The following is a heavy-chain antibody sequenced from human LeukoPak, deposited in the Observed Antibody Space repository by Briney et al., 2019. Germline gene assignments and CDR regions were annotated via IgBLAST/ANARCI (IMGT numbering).Heavy chain of an antibody. CDR3: AAAIASGSYYNSYYYYYGMDV. D-gene: IGHD3-10*01. J-gene: IGHJ6*04. Sequence: GASVKVSCKASGFTFTSSAVQWVRQARGQRLEWIGWIVVGSGNTNYAQKFLERVTITRDMSTSTAYMELSSLRSEDTAVYYCAAAIASGSYYNSYYYYYGMDVWGKGTTVTVSS. CDR1: GFTFTSSA. CDR2: IVVGSGNT. V-gene: IGHV1-58*01.